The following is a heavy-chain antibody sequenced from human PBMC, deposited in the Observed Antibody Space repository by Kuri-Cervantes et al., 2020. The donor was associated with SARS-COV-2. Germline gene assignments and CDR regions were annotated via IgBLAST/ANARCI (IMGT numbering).Heavy chain of an antibody. V-gene: IGHV4-30-4*08. CDR1: GVSVTTFGSY. CDR2: IYYNGST. D-gene: IGHD2-2*03. J-gene: IGHJ5*02. CDR3: ARVGYCFGTRCVTYFDP. Sequence: SQTLSLTCAVSGVSVTTFGSYWTWIRQPPGKGLEWVGYIYYNGSTYYNPSLKSRVTMSVDTFKNQFSLNLRSLTAADTAIYYCARVGYCFGTRCVTYFDPWGQGTLVTVSS.